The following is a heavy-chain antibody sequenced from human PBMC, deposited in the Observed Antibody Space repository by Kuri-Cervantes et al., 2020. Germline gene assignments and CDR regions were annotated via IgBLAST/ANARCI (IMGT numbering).Heavy chain of an antibody. Sequence: GGSLRLSCAASGFSVGTYWIHWVRQAPGKGLEWVSSISSSSIYIYYADSLKGRFTISRDNAKNSLYLQMNSLRAEDTAVYYCARENYYDTSGYYYHSGEFDYWGQGTLVTVSS. D-gene: IGHD3-22*01. CDR3: ARENYYDTSGYYYHSGEFDY. CDR2: ISSSSIYI. J-gene: IGHJ4*02. CDR1: GFSVGTYW. V-gene: IGHV3-21*01.